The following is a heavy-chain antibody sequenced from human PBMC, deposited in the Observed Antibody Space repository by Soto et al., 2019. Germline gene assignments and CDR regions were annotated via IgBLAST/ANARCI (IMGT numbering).Heavy chain of an antibody. CDR1: GFTFSSYW. V-gene: IGHV3-7*01. CDR3: ARDPSRITIFGVVAAGDRAFDI. J-gene: IGHJ3*02. CDR2: IKQDGSEK. Sequence: PGGSLRLSCAASGFTFSSYWMSWVRQAPGKGLEWVANIKQDGSEKYYVDSVKGRFTISRDNAKNSLYLQMNSLRAEDTAVYYCARDPSRITIFGVVAAGDRAFDIWGQGTMVTVSS. D-gene: IGHD3-3*01.